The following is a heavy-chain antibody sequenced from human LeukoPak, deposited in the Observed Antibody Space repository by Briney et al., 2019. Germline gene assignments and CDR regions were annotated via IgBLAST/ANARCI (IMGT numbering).Heavy chain of an antibody. V-gene: IGHV3-72*01. CDR1: GFTFSHYW. J-gene: IGHJ4*02. Sequence: PGGSLRLSCAVSGFTFSHYWMSWVRQAPGTGLEWVGRTRNKAKSYTTEYAASVRGRFTISRDDSKNSLYLQMNSLKAEDTAVYYCARVAVGHQFDDYWGQGTLVTVSS. D-gene: IGHD2-2*01. CDR2: TRNKAKSYTT. CDR3: ARVAVGHQFDDY.